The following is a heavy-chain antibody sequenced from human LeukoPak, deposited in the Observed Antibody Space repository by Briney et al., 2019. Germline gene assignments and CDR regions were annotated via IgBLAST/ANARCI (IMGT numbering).Heavy chain of an antibody. CDR1: GFTVSSNY. Sequence: GGSLSLSCAASGFTVSSNYMTWVRQAPGKGLEWVSLIYSDGRTYYADSVKGRFTISRDNSKNTLYLQMNSLRAEDTAVYYCARESSGFDIWGQGTMVTVSS. CDR2: IYSDGRT. V-gene: IGHV3-53*01. J-gene: IGHJ3*02. CDR3: ARESSGFDI.